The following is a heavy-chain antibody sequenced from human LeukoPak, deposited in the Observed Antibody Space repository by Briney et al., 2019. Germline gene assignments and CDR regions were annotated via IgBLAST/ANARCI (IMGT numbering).Heavy chain of an antibody. CDR2: IYSGGST. D-gene: IGHD2-2*01. J-gene: IGHJ4*02. V-gene: IGHV3-66*01. Sequence: GGSLRLSCAASGFTVSSNYMSWVRQAPGKGLEWVSVIYSGGSTYYADSVKGRFTISRDNSKNTLYLQMNSLRAEDTAVYYCAKDRVVVVPAALFDYWGQGTLVTVSS. CDR3: AKDRVVVVPAALFDY. CDR1: GFTVSSNY.